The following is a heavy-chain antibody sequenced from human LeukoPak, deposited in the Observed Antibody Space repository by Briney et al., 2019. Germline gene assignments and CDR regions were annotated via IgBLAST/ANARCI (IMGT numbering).Heavy chain of an antibody. V-gene: IGHV3-23*01. J-gene: IGHJ3*01. CDR3: AKDREFEILSSAIRADAFEV. CDR2: ISGSGGDT. CDR1: GFIFSSHA. D-gene: IGHD3-9*01. Sequence: PGGPLRLSCAASGFIFSSHAMSWVCQAPGKGLEWVSTISGSGGDTYYADSVRGRFTISRDNSKNTLDLQMHSLRAEDTALYYCAKDREFEILSSAIRADAFEVWGQRELVTVSS.